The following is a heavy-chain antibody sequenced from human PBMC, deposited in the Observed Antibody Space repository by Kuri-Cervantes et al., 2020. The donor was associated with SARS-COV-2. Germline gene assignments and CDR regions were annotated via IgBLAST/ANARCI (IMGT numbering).Heavy chain of an antibody. V-gene: IGHV3-21*01. D-gene: IGHD2-2*01. CDR2: LSSSSSYI. Sequence: ETLSLTCAASGFTFSSYSMNWVRQAPGKGLEWVSSLSSSSSYIYYADSVKGRFTISRDNAKNSLYLQMNSLRAEDTAVYYCAREHCSSTSCYGLDYWGQGTLVTVSS. CDR3: AREHCSSTSCYGLDY. J-gene: IGHJ4*02. CDR1: GFTFSSYS.